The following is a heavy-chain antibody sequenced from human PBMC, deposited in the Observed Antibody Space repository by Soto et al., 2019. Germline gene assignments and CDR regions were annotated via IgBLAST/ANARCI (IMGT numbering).Heavy chain of an antibody. CDR3: ARVGSTIFRVVTSWYCGMDV. Sequence: GGSLILSCAASGFTFSSYWMSWVRQAPGKGLEWVANIKQDGSEKYYVDSVKGRFTISRDNAKNSLYLQMNSLRAEDTAVYYCARVGSTIFRVVTSWYCGMDVWGQGTTVTVSS. J-gene: IGHJ6*02. V-gene: IGHV3-7*01. D-gene: IGHD3-3*01. CDR2: IKQDGSEK. CDR1: GFTFSSYW.